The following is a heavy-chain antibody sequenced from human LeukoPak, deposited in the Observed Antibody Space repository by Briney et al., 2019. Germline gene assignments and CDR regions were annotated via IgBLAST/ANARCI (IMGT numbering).Heavy chain of an antibody. CDR2: IWSDGANK. CDR1: GFTFSSYA. D-gene: IGHD3-16*01. J-gene: IGHJ3*02. CDR3: VTGLNEDDIWGTRKLPDGFDT. V-gene: IGHV3-33*08. Sequence: PGGSLRLSCAASGFTFSSYAMHWVRQAPGKGLEWVAVIWSDGANKYYADSVKGRFTISRDNSKDTLHLHMNNLRAEDTAVYFCVTGLNEDDIWGTRKLPDGFDTWGQGTMVTVSS.